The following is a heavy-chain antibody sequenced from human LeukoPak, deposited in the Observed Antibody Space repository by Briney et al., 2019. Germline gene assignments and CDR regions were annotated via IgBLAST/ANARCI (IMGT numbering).Heavy chain of an antibody. CDR1: GGSISSSSYY. J-gene: IGHJ4*02. V-gene: IGHV4-39*07. CDR2: IYYSGST. Sequence: SETLSLTCTVSGGSISSSSYYWGWIRQPPGKGLDWIGSIYYSGSTYYNPSLKSRVTISVDTSKNQFSLKLSSVTAADTAVYYSANVYSSSWYTTFSFDYWGQGTLVTVSS. CDR3: ANVYSSSWYTTFSFDY. D-gene: IGHD6-13*01.